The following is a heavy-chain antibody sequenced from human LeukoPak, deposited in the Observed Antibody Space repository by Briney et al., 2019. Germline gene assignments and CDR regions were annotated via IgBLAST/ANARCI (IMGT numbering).Heavy chain of an antibody. CDR2: IYSDGRT. V-gene: IGHV3-53*01. CDR3: ARDSGRFDVFDI. Sequence: GGSLRLSCAASGFTVSTNYMSWVCQAPGKGLEWVSVIYSDGRTYYADSVKGRFTISRDNSKNTLYLQMNSLRAEDTAVYYCARDSGRFDVFDIWGQGTMVTVSS. J-gene: IGHJ3*02. CDR1: GFTVSTNY. D-gene: IGHD3-10*01.